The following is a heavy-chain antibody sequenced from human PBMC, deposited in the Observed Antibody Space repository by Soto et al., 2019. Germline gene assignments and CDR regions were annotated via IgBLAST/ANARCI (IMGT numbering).Heavy chain of an antibody. V-gene: IGHV1-18*01. CDR2: ISAYNDDT. CDR1: GYTFTSYG. J-gene: IGHJ4*02. Sequence: ASVKVSCKASGYTFTSYGISWVRQAPGQGLEWMGWISAYNDDTEYAQKLQGRVTMTTDTSTSTAYLELRSVTAADTAVYYCARGMSEGQIFYYFDYWGQGALVTVSS. CDR3: ARGMSEGQIFYYFDY.